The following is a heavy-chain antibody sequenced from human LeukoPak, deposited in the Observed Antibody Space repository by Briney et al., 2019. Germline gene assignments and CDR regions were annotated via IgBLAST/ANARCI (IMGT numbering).Heavy chain of an antibody. V-gene: IGHV4-59*01. CDR1: GGSISGYY. CDR2: IYYSGST. CDR3: ARESSGYDPMDNWFDP. D-gene: IGHD5-12*01. J-gene: IGHJ5*02. Sequence: SETLSLTCTVSGGSISGYYWSWIRQPPGKGLEWIGYIYYSGSTNYNPSLKSRVTISVDTSKNQFSLKLSSVTAADTAVYYCARESSGYDPMDNWFDPWGQGTLVTVSS.